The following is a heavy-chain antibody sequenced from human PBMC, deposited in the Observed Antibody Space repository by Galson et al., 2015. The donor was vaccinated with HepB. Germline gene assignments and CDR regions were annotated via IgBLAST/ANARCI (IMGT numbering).Heavy chain of an antibody. CDR1: GGTFSSYA. CDR2: IIPIFGNT. D-gene: IGHD1-26*01. V-gene: IGHV1-69*05. J-gene: IGHJ3*02. Sequence: SVKVSCKASGGTFSSYAISWVRQAPGQGLEWMGGIIPIFGNTNYAQKFQERVTITRDMSTSTAYMELSSLRSEDTAVYYCAAGTEWELLYAFDIWGQGTMVTVSS. CDR3: AAGTEWELLYAFDI.